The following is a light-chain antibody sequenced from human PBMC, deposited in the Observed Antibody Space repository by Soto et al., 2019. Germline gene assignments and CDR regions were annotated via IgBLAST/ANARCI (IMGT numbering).Light chain of an antibody. CDR3: QQSYRTLPT. V-gene: IGKV1-39*01. CDR2: GAS. J-gene: IGKJ3*01. CDR1: QSIAMY. Sequence: DIQMTQSPSSLSASIGDRVTITCRASQSIAMYLNWYQQKPGKAPNLLIFGASSLRSGDPSRFSAGGSGTDVPLTISSLHPEDVATYYCQQSYRTLPTFGTGTKVEI.